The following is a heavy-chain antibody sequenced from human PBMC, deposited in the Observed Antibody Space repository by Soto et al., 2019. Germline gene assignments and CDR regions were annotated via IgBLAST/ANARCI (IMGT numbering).Heavy chain of an antibody. V-gene: IGHV4-59*01. CDR1: GGSISSYY. CDR3: ATSTVTYLDH. CDR2: IYYWGGT. J-gene: IGHJ4*02. D-gene: IGHD4-17*01. Sequence: SETLSLTCTVSGGSISSYYWSWIRQPPGKGLEWIGYIYYWGGTDYNPSLKSRVTISVDTSKNQFSLKLSSVTAADMAVYYCATSTVTYLDHWGQGTLVTVSS.